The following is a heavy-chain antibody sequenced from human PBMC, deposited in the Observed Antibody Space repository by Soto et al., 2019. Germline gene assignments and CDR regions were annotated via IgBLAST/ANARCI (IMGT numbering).Heavy chain of an antibody. D-gene: IGHD4-17*01. Sequence: QVQLQESGPGLVKPSETLSLTCTVSGGSVSSGSYYWSWIRQPPGKGLEWIGYIYYSGSTNYNPSLKSRVTISVDTSKNQFSLKPSSVTAADTSVYYCARDPEDYGHNWFDPWGQGTLVTVSS. J-gene: IGHJ5*02. CDR3: ARDPEDYGHNWFDP. V-gene: IGHV4-61*01. CDR2: IYYSGST. CDR1: GGSVSSGSYY.